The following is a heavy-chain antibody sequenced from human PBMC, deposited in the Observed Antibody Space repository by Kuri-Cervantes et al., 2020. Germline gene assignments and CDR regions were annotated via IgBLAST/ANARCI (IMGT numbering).Heavy chain of an antibody. CDR1: GFTFSYYW. V-gene: IGHV3-7*01. Sequence: GESLKISCEASGFTFSYYWMNWVRQAPGKGLEWVANIKQDGSEKNYVDSVKGRFTISRDNAKNSLYLQMNSLRAEDTAVYYCARDRGGQWELPHHDAFDIWGQGTMVTVSS. CDR2: IKQDGSEK. CDR3: ARDRGGQWELPHHDAFDI. D-gene: IGHD1-26*01. J-gene: IGHJ3*02.